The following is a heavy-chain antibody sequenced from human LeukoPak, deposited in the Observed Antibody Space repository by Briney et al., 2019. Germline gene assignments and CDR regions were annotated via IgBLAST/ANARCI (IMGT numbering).Heavy chain of an antibody. CDR3: ASSKAAEYSSSSTFDY. CDR2: IYYSGST. J-gene: IGHJ4*02. V-gene: IGHV4-31*03. Sequence: PSQTLSLTGTVSGGSISSGGYYWSWIRQHPGKGLEWIGYIYYSGSTYYNPSLKSRVTISVDTSKNQFSLKLSSVTAADTAVYYCASSKAAEYSSSSTFDYWGQGTLVTVSS. CDR1: GGSISSGGYY. D-gene: IGHD6-6*01.